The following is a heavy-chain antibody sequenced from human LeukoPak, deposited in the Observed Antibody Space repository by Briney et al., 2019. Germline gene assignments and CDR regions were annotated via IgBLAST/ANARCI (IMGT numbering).Heavy chain of an antibody. Sequence: PGGSLRLSCAASGFTFSSYAMSWVRQAPGKGLEWVSAISGSGGSTYHADSVKGRFTISRDNSKNTLYLQMNSLRAEDTAVYYCAKTGGADIGYYFDYWGQGTLVTVSS. CDR1: GFTFSSYA. V-gene: IGHV3-23*01. CDR2: ISGSGGST. J-gene: IGHJ4*02. D-gene: IGHD3-16*01. CDR3: AKTGGADIGYYFDY.